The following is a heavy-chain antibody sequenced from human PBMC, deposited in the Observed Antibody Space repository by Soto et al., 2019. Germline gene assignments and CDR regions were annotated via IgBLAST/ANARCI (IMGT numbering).Heavy chain of an antibody. Sequence: SETLSLTCAVYGGSFSGYDWSWIRQPPGKGLEWIGEINHSGSTNYNPSLKSRVTISVDTSKNQFSLKLSSVTAADTAVYYCARGRSSWYGGDWGQGTLVTVSS. J-gene: IGHJ4*02. CDR2: INHSGST. CDR3: ARGRSSWYGGD. D-gene: IGHD6-13*01. V-gene: IGHV4-34*01. CDR1: GGSFSGYD.